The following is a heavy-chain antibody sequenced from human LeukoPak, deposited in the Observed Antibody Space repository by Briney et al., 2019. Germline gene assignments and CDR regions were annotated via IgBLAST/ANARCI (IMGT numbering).Heavy chain of an antibody. V-gene: IGHV3-48*03. CDR1: GFTFSSYE. Sequence: GGSLRLSFAASGFTFSSYEMNWVRQAPGKGLEGVSSISGTGSTTHYADSVRGRFTISRDNAENSLYLQMNSLRADDTAFYYCARDGPTSGSQTYWGQGTLVTVSS. J-gene: IGHJ4*02. CDR2: ISGTGSTT. CDR3: ARDGPTSGSQTY. D-gene: IGHD3-10*01.